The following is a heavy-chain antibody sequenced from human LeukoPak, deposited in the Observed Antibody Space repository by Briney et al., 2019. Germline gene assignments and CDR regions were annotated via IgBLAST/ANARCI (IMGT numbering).Heavy chain of an antibody. V-gene: IGHV4-39*01. J-gene: IGHJ4*02. D-gene: IGHD1-26*01. Sequence: SETLSLTCTVSGGSISSSSYYWGWIRQPPGKGPEWIGEISHSGRSSYNPSLKSRVTISLDTSKNQFSLKLSFVTAADTAVYYCTRTSPGIPLDFWGQGTLVSVSS. CDR1: GGSISSSSYY. CDR3: TRTSPGIPLDF. CDR2: ISHSGRS.